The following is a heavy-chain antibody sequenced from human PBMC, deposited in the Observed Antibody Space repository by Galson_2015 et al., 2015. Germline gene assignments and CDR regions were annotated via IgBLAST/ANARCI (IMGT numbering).Heavy chain of an antibody. Sequence: TLSLTCSVSGGSIFDYYWSWIRQPPGRGLEWIAYIYYGGSTNYNPSLKSRVTISVDTSKTQFSLRLSSVTTADTAVYYCAKGWSQDAFHVWGQWTMVTVSS. J-gene: IGHJ3*01. CDR3: AKGWSQDAFHV. V-gene: IGHV4-59*01. CDR1: GGSIFDYY. D-gene: IGHD2-15*01. CDR2: IYYGGST.